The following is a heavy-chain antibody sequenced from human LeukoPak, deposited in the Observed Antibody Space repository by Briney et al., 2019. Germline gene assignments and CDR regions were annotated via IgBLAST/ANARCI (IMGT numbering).Heavy chain of an antibody. Sequence: GGSLRLSCAASGFTFSDYYGTWIRQAPGKGLEWGSHISSSSVTTKEYADSVKGRFTISRDNAKNSLSLQMTSLRVEDTAVYYCARDKRGYTFDYWGQGTLVTVSS. CDR2: ISSSSVTTK. J-gene: IGHJ4*02. V-gene: IGHV3-11*01. D-gene: IGHD5-24*01. CDR3: ARDKRGYTFDY. CDR1: GFTFSDYY.